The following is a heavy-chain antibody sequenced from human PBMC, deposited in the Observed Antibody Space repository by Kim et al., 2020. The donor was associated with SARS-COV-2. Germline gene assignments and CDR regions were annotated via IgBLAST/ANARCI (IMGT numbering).Heavy chain of an antibody. V-gene: IGHV4-34*01. D-gene: IGHD3-16*02. J-gene: IGHJ4*02. CDR3: ARGPHDYVWGSYRRYYFDY. Sequence: SRVTISVDTSKNQCSLKLSSVTAADTAVYYCARGPHDYVWGSYRRYYFDYWGQGTLVTVSS.